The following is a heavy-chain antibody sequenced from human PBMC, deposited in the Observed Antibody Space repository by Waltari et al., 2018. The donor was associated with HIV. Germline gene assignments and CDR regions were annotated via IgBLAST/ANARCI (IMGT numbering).Heavy chain of an antibody. CDR3: ARAVSGAYRTSWFDP. Sequence: QVVLVESGPGPIKTSETLSLTCAVSGGSITTYNWWSWVRQSPGKGLVWIGETYHSGSTNYNPSLRSRVTISIDKSKNQFSLRLTSVTAADTAIYYCARAVSGAYRTSWFDPWGQGTLVTVSS. CDR2: TYHSGST. J-gene: IGHJ5*02. V-gene: IGHV4-4*02. D-gene: IGHD2-15*01. CDR1: GGSITTYNW.